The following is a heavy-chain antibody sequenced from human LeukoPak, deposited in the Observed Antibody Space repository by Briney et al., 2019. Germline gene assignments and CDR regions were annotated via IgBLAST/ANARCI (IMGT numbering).Heavy chain of an antibody. V-gene: IGHV3-23*01. CDR2: ISGSGGNT. Sequence: GGSLRLSCAASGFTFSSYAKSWVHQAPGKGLEWVSGISGSGGNTYYADSVKGRFTISRDNSKNTLYLQMNSLRAEDTAVYYCAKGGQYSSSSGFGYWGHGTLVTVSS. J-gene: IGHJ4*01. CDR3: AKGGQYSSSSGFGY. D-gene: IGHD6-6*01. CDR1: GFTFSSYA.